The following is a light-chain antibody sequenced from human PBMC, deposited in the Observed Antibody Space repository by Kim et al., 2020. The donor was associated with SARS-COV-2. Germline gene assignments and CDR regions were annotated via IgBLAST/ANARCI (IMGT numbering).Light chain of an antibody. CDR1: SSDVGGYNY. Sequence: PGQSVTISCTGSSSDVGGYNYVSWYQQHPGKAPKLMIYDVSKRPSGVPDRFSGSKSGNAASLTISGLQAEDEADYYCCSYAGSYTVFGGGTKLTVL. CDR3: CSYAGSYTV. CDR2: DVS. V-gene: IGLV2-11*01. J-gene: IGLJ2*01.